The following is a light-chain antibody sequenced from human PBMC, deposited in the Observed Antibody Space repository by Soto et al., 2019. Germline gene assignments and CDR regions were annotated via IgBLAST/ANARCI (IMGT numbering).Light chain of an antibody. CDR3: HQYGRSPRGT. Sequence: DIVLTQSPGTLSSSPGGRATLSCRASQSVTDNYLAWYQQKPGQAPRLLIYGASSRATGIPDRFSGSGSGTDFTLTISRLEPEDFAMYYCHQYGRSPRGTFGQGTKLEIK. CDR2: GAS. J-gene: IGKJ1*01. CDR1: QSVTDNY. V-gene: IGKV3-20*01.